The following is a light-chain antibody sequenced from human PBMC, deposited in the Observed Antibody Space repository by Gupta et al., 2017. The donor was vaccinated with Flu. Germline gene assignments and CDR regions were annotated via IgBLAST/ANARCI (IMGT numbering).Light chain of an antibody. Sequence: TSSDVGGYNYVSWYQQHPGKAPKLMIYEVSKRPSGVPDRFSGSKSGNSASLTVSGLQAEDEADYYCSSYAGSNNLVFGGGTKLTVL. CDR3: SSYAGSNNLV. J-gene: IGLJ3*02. CDR1: SSDVGGYNY. CDR2: EVS. V-gene: IGLV2-8*01.